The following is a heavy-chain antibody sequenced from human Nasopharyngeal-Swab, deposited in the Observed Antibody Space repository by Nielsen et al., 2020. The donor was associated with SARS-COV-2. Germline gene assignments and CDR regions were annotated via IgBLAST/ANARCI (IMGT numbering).Heavy chain of an antibody. J-gene: IGHJ4*02. CDR1: GGSISSYY. D-gene: IGHD5-24*01. V-gene: IGHV4-59*13. CDR3: ARGGGRDGYMRD. Sequence: SETLSLTCTVSGGSISSYYWSWIRQPPGKGLEWIGYIYYSGSTNYNPSLKSRVTISVDTSKNQFSLKLSSVTAADTAVYYCARGGGRDGYMRDWGQGTLVTVSS. CDR2: IYYSGST.